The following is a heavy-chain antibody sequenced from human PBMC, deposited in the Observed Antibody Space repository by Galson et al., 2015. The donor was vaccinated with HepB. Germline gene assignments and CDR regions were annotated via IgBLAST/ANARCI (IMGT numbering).Heavy chain of an antibody. CDR2: ISSGGTI. CDR1: GFTVSTLY. D-gene: IGHD2-2*01. CDR3: ARDSSNGRYYFDY. Sequence: SLRLSCAASGFTVSTLYMSWVRQVPGKGLEWVSVISSGGTIFYADSVKGRFTLSRDSSKNTLYLQMNSLRPEDTAVYYCARDSSNGRYYFDYWGQGTLVTVSS. J-gene: IGHJ4*02. V-gene: IGHV3-53*01.